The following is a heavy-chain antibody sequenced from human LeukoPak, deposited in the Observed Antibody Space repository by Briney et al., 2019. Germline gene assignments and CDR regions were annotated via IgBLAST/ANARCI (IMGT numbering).Heavy chain of an antibody. CDR2: ISSSTSYI. J-gene: IGHJ4*02. V-gene: IGHV3-21*01. Sequence: PGGSLRLSCAASGFTFSSYSMNWIRQAPGKGLEWVSSISSSTSYIYYADSVKGRFSISKDNAKNSLYLQMNSLRAEDTAVYYCARAGGSTVSHSDYWGQGTLVTVSS. CDR3: ARAGGSTVSHSDY. D-gene: IGHD4-17*01. CDR1: GFTFSSYS.